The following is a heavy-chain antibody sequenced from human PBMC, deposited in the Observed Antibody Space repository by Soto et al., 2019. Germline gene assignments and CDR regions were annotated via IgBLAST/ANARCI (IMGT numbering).Heavy chain of an antibody. V-gene: IGHV3-23*01. CDR1: GFTFSSYA. CDR2: ISGSGGST. CDR3: AKGGPYYDFWSGYYTD. J-gene: IGHJ4*02. D-gene: IGHD3-3*01. Sequence: EVQLLESGGGLVQPGGSLRLSCAASGFTFSSYAMSWVRQAPGKGLEWVSAISGSGGSTYYADSVKGRFTISRDNSKNPLYLQMNSLRAEDTAVYYWAKGGPYYDFWSGYYTDWGQGTLVTVSS.